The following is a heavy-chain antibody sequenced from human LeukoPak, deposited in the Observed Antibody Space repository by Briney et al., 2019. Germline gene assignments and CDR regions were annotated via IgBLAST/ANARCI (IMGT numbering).Heavy chain of an antibody. D-gene: IGHD3-9*01. J-gene: IGHJ6*02. V-gene: IGHV1-46*01. CDR2: INPSGGST. CDR3: ARDPPNYYDILTGYYIPYYYGMDV. CDR1: GYTFTSYY. Sequence: ASVNVSCKASGYTFTSYYMHWVRQAPGQGLEWMGIINPSGGSTSYAQKFQGRVTMTRDTSTSTVYMELSSLRSEDTAVYYCARDPPNYYDILTGYYIPYYYGMDVWGQGTTVTVSS.